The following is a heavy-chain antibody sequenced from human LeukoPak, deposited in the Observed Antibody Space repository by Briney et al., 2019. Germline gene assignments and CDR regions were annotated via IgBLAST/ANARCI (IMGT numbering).Heavy chain of an antibody. Sequence: GGSLSLSRAVSGFTFTNYAMSWVRQAPGKGLDWVSAISSSGDSTDYSDSVTGRFTVSRDNSQNTLYLQMNSLRVEDTAVYYCAKGETIYRDGNNFSPAYWGQATLVTVSS. J-gene: IGHJ4*02. D-gene: IGHD5-24*01. CDR3: AKGETIYRDGNNFSPAY. CDR1: GFTFTNYA. CDR2: ISSSGDST. V-gene: IGHV3-23*01.